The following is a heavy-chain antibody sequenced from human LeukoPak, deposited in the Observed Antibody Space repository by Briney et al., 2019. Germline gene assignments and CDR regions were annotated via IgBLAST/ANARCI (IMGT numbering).Heavy chain of an antibody. D-gene: IGHD6-19*01. J-gene: IGHJ4*02. CDR1: GGSISSYY. CDR3: ASTLQWLAFDY. V-gene: IGHV4-59*01. Sequence: SETLSLTCTVSGGSISSYYWSWIRQPPGKGLEWIGYIHYSGSTNYNPSLRSRVTVSVDTSKNQISLKLSSVTAADTAVYYCASTLQWLAFDYWGQGTLVTVSS. CDR2: IHYSGST.